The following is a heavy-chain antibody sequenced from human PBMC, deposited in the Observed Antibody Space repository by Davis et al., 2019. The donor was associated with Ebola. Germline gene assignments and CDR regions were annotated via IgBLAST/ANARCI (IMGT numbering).Heavy chain of an antibody. Sequence: GALRLSCAASGFTFSGSAMHWVRQASGKGLEWVSYISGSGDNTYYADSVKGRFTISRDNSKSTLYLQMTSLRADDTAVYYCAKGNRVTYQYDSGDDYWGQGTLVTVSS. CDR2: ISGSGDNT. CDR3: AKGNRVTYQYDSGDDY. J-gene: IGHJ4*02. V-gene: IGHV3-23*01. D-gene: IGHD3-22*01. CDR1: GFTFSGSA.